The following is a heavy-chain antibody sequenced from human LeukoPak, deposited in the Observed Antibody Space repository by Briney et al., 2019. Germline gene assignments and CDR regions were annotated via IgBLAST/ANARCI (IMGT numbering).Heavy chain of an antibody. D-gene: IGHD3-10*02. CDR2: IRYDGSKK. Sequence: GESLRLSCAASGFTFSSYGMHWVRQAPGKGLEWVTFIRYDGSKKYYADSVKGRFTISGDNSKNTLYLQMNSLRAEDTAVYYCAELGITMIGGVWGKGTTVTISS. V-gene: IGHV3-30*02. J-gene: IGHJ6*04. CDR3: AELGITMIGGV. CDR1: GFTFSSYG.